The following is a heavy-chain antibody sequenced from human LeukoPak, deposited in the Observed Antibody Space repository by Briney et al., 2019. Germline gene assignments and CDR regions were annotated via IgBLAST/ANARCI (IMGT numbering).Heavy chain of an antibody. CDR1: GFTFSDYF. CDR2: ISTGGCTI. CDR3: ARDNDYYYYGMDV. Sequence: GGSLRLSCAASGFTFSDYFMSWIRQAPGKGLEWVSYISTGGCTIYYADSVKGRFTISRDNAKNSLYLQMDSLRAEDTAVYFCARDNDYYYYGMDVWGQGTTVTVSS. V-gene: IGHV3-11*01. J-gene: IGHJ6*02.